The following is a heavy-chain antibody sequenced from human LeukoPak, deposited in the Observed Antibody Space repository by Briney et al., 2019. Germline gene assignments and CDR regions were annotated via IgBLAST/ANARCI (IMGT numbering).Heavy chain of an antibody. J-gene: IGHJ3*02. Sequence: PGGSLRLSCVASGFTVSSNYMSWVRQAPGKGLEWASVIYSDGTTYYAASVKGRFTISRDISKNTLYLQMNSLRVEDTAMYYCARDFLDWGTRTCAFDIWGQGTMVTVSS. CDR1: GFTVSSNY. V-gene: IGHV3-66*01. D-gene: IGHD1-1*01. CDR3: ARDFLDWGTRTCAFDI. CDR2: IYSDGTT.